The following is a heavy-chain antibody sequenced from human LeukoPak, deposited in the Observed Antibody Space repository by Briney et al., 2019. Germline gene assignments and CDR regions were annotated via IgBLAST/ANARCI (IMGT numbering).Heavy chain of an antibody. Sequence: SETLSLTCTVSGGSISSSSYYWGWLRQPPGKGLEWIGSIYYSGSTYYNPSLKSRVTISVDTSKNQFSLKLSSVTAADTAVYYCARLGYSSGWYGSDYWGQGTLVTVSP. CDR3: ARLGYSSGWYGSDY. V-gene: IGHV4-39*01. CDR1: GGSISSSSYY. J-gene: IGHJ4*02. D-gene: IGHD6-19*01. CDR2: IYYSGST.